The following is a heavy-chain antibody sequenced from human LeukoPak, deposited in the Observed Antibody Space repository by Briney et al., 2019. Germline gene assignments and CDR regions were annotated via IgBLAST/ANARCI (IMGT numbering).Heavy chain of an antibody. J-gene: IGHJ3*02. CDR2: IIPIFGTA. CDR3: ARTVVGATTDDAFDI. V-gene: IGHV1-69*05. Sequence: ASVKVPCKASGGTFSSCAISWVRQAPGQGLEWMGRIIPIFGTANYAQKFQGRVTITTDESTSTAYMELSSLRSEDTAVYYCARTVVGATTDDAFDIWGQGTMVTVSS. D-gene: IGHD1-26*01. CDR1: GGTFSSCA.